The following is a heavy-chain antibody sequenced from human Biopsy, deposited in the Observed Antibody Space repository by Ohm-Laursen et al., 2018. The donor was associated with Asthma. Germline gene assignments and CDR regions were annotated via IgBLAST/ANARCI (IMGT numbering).Heavy chain of an antibody. CDR3: ARERAGYYGSGSYLGY. D-gene: IGHD3-10*01. J-gene: IGHJ4*02. CDR1: GGSVSSGSYY. CDR2: IYYSGST. V-gene: IGHV4-61*01. Sequence: GTLSLTCTVSGGSVSSGSYYWSWIRQPPGKGLEWIGYIYYSGSTNYNPSLKSRVTISVDTSKNQFSLKLSSVTAADTAVYHCARERAGYYGSGSYLGYWGQGTLVTVSS.